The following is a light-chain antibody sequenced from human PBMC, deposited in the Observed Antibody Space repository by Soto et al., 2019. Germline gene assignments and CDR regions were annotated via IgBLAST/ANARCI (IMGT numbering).Light chain of an antibody. V-gene: IGKV3-15*01. CDR3: HQYNNRPQIN. Sequence: EIVMTQSPATLSVSPGERATLSCRASQSVSSNLAGYQQKPGQAPRLLIYVASTRATGIPARFSGSGSGTEFNLTISSLQSEDFAVYYCHQYNNRPQINFGQGTRLEIK. J-gene: IGKJ5*01. CDR1: QSVSSN. CDR2: VAS.